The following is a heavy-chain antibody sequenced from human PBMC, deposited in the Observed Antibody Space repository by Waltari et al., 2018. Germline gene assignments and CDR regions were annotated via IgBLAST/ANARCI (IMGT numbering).Heavy chain of an antibody. D-gene: IGHD6-13*01. CDR1: GGSFSGYY. CDR2: INHSGST. CDR3: ARGIILTGYSSSWSGVDY. J-gene: IGHJ4*02. V-gene: IGHV4-34*01. Sequence: QVQLQQWGAGLLKPSETLSLTCAVYGGSFSGYYWSWIRQPPGKGLEWIGEINHSGSTNYNPSLKSRVTISVDTSKNQFSLKLSSVTAADTAVYYCARGIILTGYSSSWSGVDYWGQGTLVTVSS.